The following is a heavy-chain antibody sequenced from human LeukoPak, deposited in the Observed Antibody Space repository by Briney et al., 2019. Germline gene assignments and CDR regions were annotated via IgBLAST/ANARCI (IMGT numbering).Heavy chain of an antibody. V-gene: IGHV3-53*01. D-gene: IGHD6-19*01. J-gene: IGHJ4*02. CDR3: GRGRSGQDY. CDR2: VYSDNTP. Sequence: GGSLRLSCAASGFTVSNNYMSWVRQAPGKGLEWVSVVYSDNTPFYADSVMGRFTISRDNSKNTVYLQMNSLRAEDTAVYYCGRGRSGQDYWGQGTLVTVSS. CDR1: GFTVSNNY.